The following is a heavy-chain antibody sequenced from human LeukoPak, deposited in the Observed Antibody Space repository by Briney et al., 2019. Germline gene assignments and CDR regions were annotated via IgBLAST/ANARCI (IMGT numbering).Heavy chain of an antibody. Sequence: ASVKVSCKTSGYTFTSYGISWVRQAPGQGLEWMGGIIPIFGTANYAQKFQGRVTITADESTSTAYMELSSLRSEDTAVYYCARAPVPYYYYYGMDVWGQGTTVTVSS. V-gene: IGHV1-69*13. CDR2: IIPIFGTA. CDR1: GYTFTSYG. CDR3: ARAPVPYYYYYGMDV. J-gene: IGHJ6*02.